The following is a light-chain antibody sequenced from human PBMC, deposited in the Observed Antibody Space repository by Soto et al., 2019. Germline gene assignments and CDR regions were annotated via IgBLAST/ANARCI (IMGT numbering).Light chain of an antibody. CDR3: AAWDDSLSGVV. CDR2: RNN. Sequence: QSVLTQPPSASGTPGQRVTISCSGSSSNIGSNYVFWYQHLPGRAPKLLIYRNNQRPSGVPDRFSGAKSGTSASLAISGLRSEDETDYYCAAWDDSLSGVVFGGGTQLTVL. V-gene: IGLV1-47*01. CDR1: SSNIGSNY. J-gene: IGLJ2*01.